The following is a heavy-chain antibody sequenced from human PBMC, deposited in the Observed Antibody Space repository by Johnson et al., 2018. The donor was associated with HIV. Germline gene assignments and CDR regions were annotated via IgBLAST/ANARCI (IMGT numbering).Heavy chain of an antibody. CDR1: GFTFSNAW. CDR2: IKSKTDGGTT. J-gene: IGHJ3*02. D-gene: IGHD3-10*01. V-gene: IGHV3-15*01. Sequence: VQLVESGGGLVKPGGSLRLSCAASGFTFSNAWMSWVRQAPGKGLEWVGRIKSKTDGGTTDYAAPVKGRFTISRDDSKNTLYLQMNSLKTEDTAVYYCASSSPRDAFDIWGQGTMVTVSS. CDR3: ASSSPRDAFDI.